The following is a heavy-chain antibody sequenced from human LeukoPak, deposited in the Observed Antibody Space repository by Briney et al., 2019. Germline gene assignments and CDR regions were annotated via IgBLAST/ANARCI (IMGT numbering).Heavy chain of an antibody. CDR1: GYNFNSYG. CDR3: ARDLARGYSYGYNAFDI. CDR2: ITAGNGNT. V-gene: IGHV1-18*01. D-gene: IGHD5-18*01. J-gene: IGHJ3*02. Sequence: ASVKVSSKASGYNFNSYGIGWVRQAPRQGLEWMGWITAGNGNTNYAQKVQGRVTMTTDTSTSTAYMELRSLRSDDTDVYFCARDLARGYSYGYNAFDIWGQGTMVTVSS.